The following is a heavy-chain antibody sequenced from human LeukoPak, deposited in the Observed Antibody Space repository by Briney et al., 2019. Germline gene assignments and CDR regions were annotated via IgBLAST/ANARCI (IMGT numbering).Heavy chain of an antibody. D-gene: IGHD2-2*01. J-gene: IGHJ6*02. CDR1: GFTFSSYW. V-gene: IGHV3-7*03. CDR2: IKREGSEK. CDR3: AREYCSSTSCYFLYYYYGMDV. Sequence: GGSLRLSCAASGFTFSSYWMSWVRKAPGKGLEWLANIKREGSEKYYVDSVKGRFTISRDNAKNSLYLQMNSLRAEDTAVYYCAREYCSSTSCYFLYYYYGMDVWGQGTTVTVSS.